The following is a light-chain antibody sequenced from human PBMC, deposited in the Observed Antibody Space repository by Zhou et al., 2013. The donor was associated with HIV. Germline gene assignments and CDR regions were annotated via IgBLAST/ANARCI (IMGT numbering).Light chain of an antibody. CDR1: QSISSW. Sequence: DIQMTQSPSTLSASVGDRVTITCRASQSISSWLAWYQQKPGKAPKLLIYKASSLESGVPSRFSGSGSGTEFTLTISSLQPDDFATYYCQQYNSYPWTFAEGPRWKS. J-gene: IGKJ1*01. CDR3: QQYNSYPWT. CDR2: KAS. V-gene: IGKV1-5*03.